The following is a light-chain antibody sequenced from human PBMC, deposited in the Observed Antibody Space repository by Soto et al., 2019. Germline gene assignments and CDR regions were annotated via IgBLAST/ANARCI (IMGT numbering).Light chain of an antibody. J-gene: IGKJ2*01. Sequence: EIVMTQSPATLSVSPGERATLSCRASQSVSSNLAWYQQKPGQAPRLLIYGASPRATGIPARFSGSGSGTAFTLTIGSLQSEDVAVYYCQQYNNWPPSTFGQGLKLEIK. CDR3: QQYNNWPPST. V-gene: IGKV3-15*01. CDR2: GAS. CDR1: QSVSSN.